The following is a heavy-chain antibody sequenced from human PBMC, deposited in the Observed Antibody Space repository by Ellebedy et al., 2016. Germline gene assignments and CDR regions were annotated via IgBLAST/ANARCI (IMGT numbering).Heavy chain of an antibody. J-gene: IGHJ6*02. CDR2: ISAHNGDT. V-gene: IGHV1-18*04. Sequence: ASVKVSCKASGYTFTNYGIAWVRQAPGQGLEWMGWISAHNGDTNYAQNLQGRVTMTTDTSTSTAYMELRGLRSDDTAVYYCARLGVRGLIINYNYYGMDVWGQGTTVTVSS. CDR3: ARLGVRGLIINYNYYGMDV. CDR1: GYTFTNYG. D-gene: IGHD3-10*01.